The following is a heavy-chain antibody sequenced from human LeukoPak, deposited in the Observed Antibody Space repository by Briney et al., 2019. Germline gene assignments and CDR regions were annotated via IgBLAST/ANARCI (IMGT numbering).Heavy chain of an antibody. J-gene: IGHJ5*02. CDR3: ARERAYCGGDCENWFDP. D-gene: IGHD2-21*01. Sequence: PSETLSLTCTVSGGSISSYYWSWIRQPPGKGLEWIGYIYYSGSTNYNPSLKSRVTISVDTSKNQFSLKLSSVTAADTAVYYCARERAYCGGDCENWFDPWGQGTLVTVSS. V-gene: IGHV4-59*01. CDR2: IYYSGST. CDR1: GGSISSYY.